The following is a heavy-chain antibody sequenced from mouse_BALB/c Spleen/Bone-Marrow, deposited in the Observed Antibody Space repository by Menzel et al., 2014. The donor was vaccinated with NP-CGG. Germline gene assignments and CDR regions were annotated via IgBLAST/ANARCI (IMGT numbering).Heavy chain of an antibody. V-gene: IGHV14-3*02. Sequence: EVQLQQSGAELVKPGASVKLSCTASGFNIKDTYMHWVKQRPEQGLEWIGRIDPANGNTKYDPKFQGKATITADTSSNTAHLQLSSLTSDDTGVYYCAIFYRYDRRVAYLGQGTLVTVSA. D-gene: IGHD2-14*01. CDR3: AIFYRYDRRVAY. CDR2: IDPANGNT. CDR1: GFNIKDTY. J-gene: IGHJ3*01.